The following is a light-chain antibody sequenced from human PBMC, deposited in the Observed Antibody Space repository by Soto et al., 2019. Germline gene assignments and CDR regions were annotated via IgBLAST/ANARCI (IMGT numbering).Light chain of an antibody. CDR1: SSDVGGYNY. CDR2: DVS. Sequence: QSVLTQPASVSGSPGQSITISCTGTSSDVGGYNYVSWYQQHPGKAPKLMIYDVSNRPSGVSNRFSGSKSGNTASLTIFGLQAEDEADHYCSSYASCSTLVFGTGTEVT. J-gene: IGLJ1*01. CDR3: SSYASCSTLV. V-gene: IGLV2-14*01.